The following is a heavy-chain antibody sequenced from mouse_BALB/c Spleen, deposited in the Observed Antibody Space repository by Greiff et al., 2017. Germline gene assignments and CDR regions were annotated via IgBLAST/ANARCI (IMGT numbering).Heavy chain of an antibody. J-gene: IGHJ3*01. D-gene: IGHD2-4*01. V-gene: IGHV5-9-3*01. CDR3: ARDDYERFAY. CDR2: ISSGGSYT. Sequence: EVKLMESGGGLVKPGGSLKLSCAASGFTFSSYAMSWVRQTPEKRLEWVATISSGGSYTYYPDSVKGRFTISRDNAKNTLYLQMSSLRSEDTAMYYCARDDYERFAYWGQGTLVTVSA. CDR1: GFTFSSYA.